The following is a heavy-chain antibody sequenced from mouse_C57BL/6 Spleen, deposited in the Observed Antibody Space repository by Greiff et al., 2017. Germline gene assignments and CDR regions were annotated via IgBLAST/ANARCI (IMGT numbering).Heavy chain of an antibody. CDR3: TRSEGYLYYYAMDY. J-gene: IGHJ4*01. CDR2: IDPETGGT. Sequence: QVQLQQSGAELVRPGASVTLSCKASGYTFTDYEMHWVKQTPVHGLEWIGAIDPETGGTAYNQTFKGKAILTADKSSSPAYMELRSLTSEDSAVYFCTRSEGYLYYYAMDYWGQGTSVTVSS. D-gene: IGHD2-2*01. V-gene: IGHV1-15*01. CDR1: GYTFTDYE.